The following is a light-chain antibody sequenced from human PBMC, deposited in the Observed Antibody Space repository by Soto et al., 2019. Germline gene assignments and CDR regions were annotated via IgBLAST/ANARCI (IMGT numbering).Light chain of an antibody. CDR2: AAS. CDR1: QSISSY. V-gene: IGKV1-39*01. CDR3: LLDYAYFWA. Sequence: DIQMTQSPSSLSASVGYRVTITCRASQSISSYLNWYQQKPGKAPKLLIYAASTLQSGVPSRFSGSGSGRDFTLTISSLQPEDFATYYCLLDYAYFWAFGQGTTVDIK. J-gene: IGKJ1*01.